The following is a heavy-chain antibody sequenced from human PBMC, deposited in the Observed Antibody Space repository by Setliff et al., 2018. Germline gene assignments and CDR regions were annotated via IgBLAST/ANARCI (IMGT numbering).Heavy chain of an antibody. D-gene: IGHD5-12*01. Sequence: PGESLKISCKASGYDFNTYWIAWVRQRPGNGLEWMGIMYPEDSDTKYSPSFQGQVTISADKSLRTAYLQWSSLKTSDTAIYYCARGRGGYNQEYLQHWGQGTRVTVSS. CDR1: GYDFNTYW. CDR2: MYPEDSDT. J-gene: IGHJ1*01. CDR3: ARGRGGYNQEYLQH. V-gene: IGHV5-51*01.